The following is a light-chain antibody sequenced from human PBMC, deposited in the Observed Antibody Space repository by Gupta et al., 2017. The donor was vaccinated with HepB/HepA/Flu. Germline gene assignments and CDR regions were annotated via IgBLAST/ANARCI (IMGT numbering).Light chain of an antibody. CDR3: NPRETSNIHYV. CDR1: SLRTYY. J-gene: IGLJ1*01. Sequence: SSELTQDPAVSVALGRRVGFTLLGDSLRTYYASWYQQKPGQAPLLVIFGKTNRPSGIPVLASGSSSGRTASLTITGAQAEDEADYYCNPRETSNIHYVFGTGTKVTVL. CDR2: GKT. V-gene: IGLV3-19*01.